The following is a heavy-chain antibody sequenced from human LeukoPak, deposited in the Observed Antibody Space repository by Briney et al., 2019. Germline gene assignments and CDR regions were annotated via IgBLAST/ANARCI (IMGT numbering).Heavy chain of an antibody. CDR1: GYTFTGYY. J-gene: IGHJ4*02. CDR2: IIPIFGTA. CDR3: ARDEITFGGVMFDY. V-gene: IGHV1-69*13. D-gene: IGHD3-16*01. Sequence: GASVKVSCKASGYTFTGYYMHWVRQAPGQGLEWMGGIIPIFGTANYAQKFQGRVTITADESTSTAYMELSSLRSEGTAVYYCARDEITFGGVMFDYWGQGTLVTVSS.